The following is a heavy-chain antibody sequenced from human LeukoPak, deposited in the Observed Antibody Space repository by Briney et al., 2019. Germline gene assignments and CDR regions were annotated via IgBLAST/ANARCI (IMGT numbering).Heavy chain of an antibody. D-gene: IGHD2-15*01. Sequence: PGGSLRLSCAASGLTFSSYWMSWVRQAPGKGLEWVANIKQDGSEKYYVDSVKGRFTISRDNAKNSLYLQMNSLRAEDTAVYYCARVGCSGGSCYRRDAFDIWGQGTMVTVSS. CDR2: IKQDGSEK. V-gene: IGHV3-7*01. J-gene: IGHJ3*02. CDR1: GLTFSSYW. CDR3: ARVGCSGGSCYRRDAFDI.